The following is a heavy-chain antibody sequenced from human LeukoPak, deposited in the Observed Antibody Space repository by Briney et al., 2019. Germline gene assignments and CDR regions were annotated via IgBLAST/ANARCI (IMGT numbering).Heavy chain of an antibody. CDR3: ARQWEQPIYYYYYMDV. CDR1: GTSISLSNW. D-gene: IGHD1-26*01. CDR2: IYHSGTT. Sequence: SSGTLSLTCAVSGTSISLSNWWTWVRQPPGKGLEWIGEIYHSGTTNYNPSLKSRVTISVDTSKNQFSLKLSSVTAADTAVYYCARQWEQPIYYYYYMDVWGKGTTVTVSS. J-gene: IGHJ6*03. V-gene: IGHV4-4*02.